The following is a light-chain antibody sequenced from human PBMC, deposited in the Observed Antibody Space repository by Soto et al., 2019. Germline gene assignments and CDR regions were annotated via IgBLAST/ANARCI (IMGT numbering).Light chain of an antibody. V-gene: IGLV2-14*01. CDR1: SSDVGAYSY. Sequence: QSALTQPPSVSGSPGQSITISCTGTSSDVGAYSYVSWYQQHPGKAPKLIIYDVSNRPSGVSNRFSGSKSGNTASLTISGLQAEDEADYYCSSYTSSITLVFGGGTKVTVL. CDR2: DVS. J-gene: IGLJ2*01. CDR3: SSYTSSITLV.